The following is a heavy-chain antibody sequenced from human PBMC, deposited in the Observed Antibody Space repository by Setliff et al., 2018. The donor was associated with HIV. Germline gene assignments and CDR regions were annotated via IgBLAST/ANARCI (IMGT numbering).Heavy chain of an antibody. CDR2: IYHSGST. V-gene: IGHV4-4*02. CDR1: SGSISSSNW. D-gene: IGHD2-2*01. Sequence: PSETLSLTCAVSSGSISSSNWWSWVRQPPGKELEWIGEIYHSGSTNYNPSLKSRVTISLDRFKNQFSLKLTSATAADTAVYYCASRVPAARHFDYWGQGTLVTVSS. J-gene: IGHJ4*02. CDR3: ASRVPAARHFDY.